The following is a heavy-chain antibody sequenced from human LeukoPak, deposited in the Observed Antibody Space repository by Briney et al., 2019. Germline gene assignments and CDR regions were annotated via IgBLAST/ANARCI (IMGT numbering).Heavy chain of an antibody. CDR1: GGSISSYY. D-gene: IGHD4-11*01. V-gene: IGHV4-59*01. CDR3: ARRMTTEASNWFDP. J-gene: IGHJ5*02. Sequence: SETLSLTCTVSGGSISSYYWSWIRQPPGKGLEWIGYIYYSGSTNYNPSLKSRVTISVDTSKNQFSLKLSSVTAADTAVYYCARRMTTEASNWFDPWGQGTLVSVSS. CDR2: IYYSGST.